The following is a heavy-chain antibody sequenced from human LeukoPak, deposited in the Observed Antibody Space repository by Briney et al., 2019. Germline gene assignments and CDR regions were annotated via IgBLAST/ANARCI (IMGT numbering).Heavy chain of an antibody. CDR3: VYVDTVMATGDY. V-gene: IGHV3-53*04. D-gene: IGHD5-18*01. CDR2: IYSSGST. Sequence: GGSLRLSCAASGFTVSNNYMNWVRQAPGKGLEWVSVIYSSGSTYYADSVKGRFTISRHNSMNTLYLQMNSLRPEDTAVYYCVYVDTVMATGDYWGQGTLVTVSS. J-gene: IGHJ4*02. CDR1: GFTVSNNY.